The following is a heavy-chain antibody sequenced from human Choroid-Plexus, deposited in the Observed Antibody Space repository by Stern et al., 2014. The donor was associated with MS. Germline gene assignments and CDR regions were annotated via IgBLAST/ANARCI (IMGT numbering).Heavy chain of an antibody. J-gene: IGHJ5*02. CDR2: VSYDGSNK. V-gene: IGHV3-30*18. CDR1: GFTLSSCA. Sequence: MQLEESGGGVVQPGRPLRLSCVASGFTLSSCAMHWVRQAPGKGLEWVAGVSYDGSNKYYADSVKGRFTISRDNSQNTLYMQMSSLRPEDTAVYYCAKDRQYLTYFFDHWGQGSLVTVSS. CDR3: AKDRQYLTYFFDH. D-gene: IGHD2/OR15-2a*01.